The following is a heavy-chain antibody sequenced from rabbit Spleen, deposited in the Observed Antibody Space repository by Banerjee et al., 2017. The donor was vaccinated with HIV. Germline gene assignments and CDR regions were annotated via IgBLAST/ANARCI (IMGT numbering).Heavy chain of an antibody. CDR1: GFSFSRGYD. V-gene: IGHV1S45*01. CDR2: IFTGNVKT. Sequence: QQQLEESGGGLVKPGGTLTLTCTASGFSFSRGYDMCWVRLAPGKGLEWIGCIFTGNVKTYYASWAKGRFTISKTSSTTVTLQMTSLTVADTATYFCARDTSSSFSSYGMDLWGQGTLVTVS. D-gene: IGHD1-1*01. CDR3: ARDTSSSFSSYGMDL. J-gene: IGHJ6*01.